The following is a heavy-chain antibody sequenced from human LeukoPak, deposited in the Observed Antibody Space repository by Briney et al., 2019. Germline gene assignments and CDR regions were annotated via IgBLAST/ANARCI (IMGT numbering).Heavy chain of an antibody. D-gene: IGHD2-2*01. CDR2: IYTDGST. V-gene: IGHV3-66*01. Sequence: GGSLRLSCSASGFTVSSNYMTWVRQAPGKGLEWVSLIYTDGSTYYADSVKGRFTISRDNSKNTLYLQMHSLRAEDTAVYYCARYPSRYCTSTSCYLVHWGQGALVTVSS. J-gene: IGHJ5*02. CDR3: ARYPSRYCTSTSCYLVH. CDR1: GFTVSSNY.